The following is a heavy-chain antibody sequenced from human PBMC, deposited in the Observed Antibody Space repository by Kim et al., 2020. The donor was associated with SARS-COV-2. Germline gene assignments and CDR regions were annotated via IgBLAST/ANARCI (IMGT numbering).Heavy chain of an antibody. D-gene: IGHD6-13*01. CDR1: GGSISSYY. Sequence: SETLSLTCTVSGGSISSYYWSWIRQSPGKGLEWIGYIYNSGSTNYNPSLKSRVTISVDTSKNQFSLQLSSVTAADTAVYYCAREYSSSWYMDYWGQGTLVTVSS. CDR2: IYNSGST. CDR3: AREYSSSWYMDY. V-gene: IGHV4-59*13. J-gene: IGHJ4*02.